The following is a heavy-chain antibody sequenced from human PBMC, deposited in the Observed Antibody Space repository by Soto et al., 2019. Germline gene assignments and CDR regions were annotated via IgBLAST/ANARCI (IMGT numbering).Heavy chain of an antibody. CDR2: IYHSGST. V-gene: IGHV4-38-2*01. D-gene: IGHD5-12*01. CDR3: ASFRLSRDGYDG. Sequence: SETLSLTCAVSGYSISSGYYWGWIRQPPGKGLEWIGSIYHSGSTYYNPSLKSRVTISVDTSKNQFSLKLSSVTAADTAVYYCASFRLSRDGYDGWGQGTLVTVSS. J-gene: IGHJ4*02. CDR1: GYSISSGYY.